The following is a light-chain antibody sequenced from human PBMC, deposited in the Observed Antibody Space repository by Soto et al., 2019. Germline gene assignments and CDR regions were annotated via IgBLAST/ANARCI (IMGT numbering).Light chain of an antibody. J-gene: IGKJ4*01. V-gene: IGKV1-17*01. CDR3: QKYNSAPL. CDR2: SAS. Sequence: DIQMTQSPSSLSASVGDRVTITCRASQGIRDALGWYQQKPGKVPKRLIYSASSLQNGVPSRFSGSGSETVFTLTISSLQTEDFATYYCQKYNSAPLFGGGTKVEIK. CDR1: QGIRDA.